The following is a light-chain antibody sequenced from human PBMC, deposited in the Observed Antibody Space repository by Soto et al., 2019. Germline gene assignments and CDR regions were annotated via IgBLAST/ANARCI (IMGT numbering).Light chain of an antibody. Sequence: QSALSQPASVSGSPGQSITISCTGTSSDVGSSNLVSWYQQYPGKVPKLMIYEGSKRPSGVSNRFSGSKSGNTASLTISGLQAEDEADYYCCAYTGSTTYYVFGTGTQLTVL. CDR3: CAYTGSTTYYV. J-gene: IGLJ1*01. V-gene: IGLV2-23*01. CDR2: EGS. CDR1: SSDVGSSNL.